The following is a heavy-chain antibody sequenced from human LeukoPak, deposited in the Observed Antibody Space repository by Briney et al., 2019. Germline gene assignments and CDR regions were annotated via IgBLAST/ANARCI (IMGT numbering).Heavy chain of an antibody. CDR2: IIPILGIA. J-gene: IGHJ4*02. D-gene: IGHD1-26*01. Sequence: SVKVSCKASGYTFTGYYMHWVRQAPGQGLEWMGRIIPILGIANYAQKFQGRVTITADKSTSTAYMELSSLRSEDTAVYYCAREESGSYWYWGQGTLVTVSS. CDR1: GYTFTGYY. V-gene: IGHV1-69*04. CDR3: AREESGSYWY.